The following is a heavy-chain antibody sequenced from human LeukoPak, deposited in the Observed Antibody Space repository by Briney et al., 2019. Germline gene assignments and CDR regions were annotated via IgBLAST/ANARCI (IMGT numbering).Heavy chain of an antibody. CDR3: ARAPPGRRVESGYYMDV. Sequence: ASVKVSCKAFGYTFTSNYMHWVRQAPGQGPEWMGVISPSGGSTTYAQKFQGRVTITADESTSTAYMELSSLRSEDTAVYYCARAPPGRRVESGYYMDVWGKGTTVTISS. CDR2: ISPSGGST. V-gene: IGHV1-46*01. CDR1: GYTFTSNY. J-gene: IGHJ6*03. D-gene: IGHD1-1*01.